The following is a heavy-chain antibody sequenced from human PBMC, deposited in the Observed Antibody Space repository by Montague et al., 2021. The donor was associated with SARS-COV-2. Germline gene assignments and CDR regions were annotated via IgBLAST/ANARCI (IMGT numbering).Heavy chain of an antibody. V-gene: IGHV3-48*03. CDR3: AREEDSYGSGTLDY. CDR2: ISSSGSTL. J-gene: IGHJ4*02. Sequence: SLSLSLSASGFPFSSYEMNWVRQAPGKGLEWVSYISSSGSTLYHADSVRGRFTISRDNARDSVYLQMNSLRAEDTAVYYCAREEDSYGSGTLDYWGQGTLVTVSS. D-gene: IGHD3-10*01. CDR1: GFPFSSYE.